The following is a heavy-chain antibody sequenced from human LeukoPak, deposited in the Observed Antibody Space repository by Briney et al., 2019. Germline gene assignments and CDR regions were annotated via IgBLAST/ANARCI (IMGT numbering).Heavy chain of an antibody. J-gene: IGHJ4*02. CDR2: IFPDGTT. Sequence: SETLSLTCTVPGGSISSGFYYWSWIRQPAGKGLEWIGRIFPDGTTNYNPPLKSRVTISVDSSKNQFSLKLSSVTAADTAVYYCASRKLGNDYWGQGTLVTVSS. CDR3: ASRKLGNDY. CDR1: GGSISSGFYY. D-gene: IGHD7-27*01. V-gene: IGHV4-61*02.